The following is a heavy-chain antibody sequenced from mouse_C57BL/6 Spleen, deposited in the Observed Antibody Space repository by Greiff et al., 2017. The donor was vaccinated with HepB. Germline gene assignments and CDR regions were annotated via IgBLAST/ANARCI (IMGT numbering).Heavy chain of an antibody. V-gene: IGHV14-4*01. D-gene: IGHD1-1*01. J-gene: IGHJ4*01. CDR2: IDPENGDT. CDR1: GFNIKDDY. CDR3: TTSMTTVVAPHAMDY. Sequence: VQLQQSGAELVRPGASVKLSCTASGFNIKDDYMHWVKQRPEQGLEWIGWIDPENGDTEYASKFQGKATITADTSSNTAYLQLSSLTSEDTAVYYCTTSMTTVVAPHAMDYWGQGTSVTVSS.